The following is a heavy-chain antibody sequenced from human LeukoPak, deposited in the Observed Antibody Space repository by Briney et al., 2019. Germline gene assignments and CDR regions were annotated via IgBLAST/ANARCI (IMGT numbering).Heavy chain of an antibody. V-gene: IGHV3-74*01. CDR2: IKSDGSIT. CDR1: GFIFSNYW. D-gene: IGHD3-16*01. J-gene: IGHJ4*02. CDR3: ARELRTFDS. Sequence: QPGGSLTLSCAASGFIFSNYWMLWVRQAPGKGLVWVSNIKSDGSITNYADSVKGRFTISRDNAKNILYLHMTSLRAEDTAVYYCARELRTFDSWGQGTLVTVSS.